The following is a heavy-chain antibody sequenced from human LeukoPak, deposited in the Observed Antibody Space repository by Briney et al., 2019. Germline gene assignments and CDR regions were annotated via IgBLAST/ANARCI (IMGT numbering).Heavy chain of an antibody. CDR1: AFIFSSFW. D-gene: IGHD2-8*01. CDR3: ARDNHEGMVYVNYYYYYMDV. V-gene: IGHV3-7*01. CDR2: INLDGSEK. J-gene: IGHJ6*03. Sequence: GGSLRLSCAASAFIFSSFWMSWVRQAPGKGLQWVANINLDGSEKFYVDSVKGRFTISRDNAKNSLYLQMNSLRAEDTAVYYCARDNHEGMVYVNYYYYYMDVWGIGTTVTVSS.